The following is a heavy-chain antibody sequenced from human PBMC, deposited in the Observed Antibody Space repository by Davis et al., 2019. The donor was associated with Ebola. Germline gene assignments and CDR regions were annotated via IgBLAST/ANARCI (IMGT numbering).Heavy chain of an antibody. Sequence: MPSETLSLTCAVYGGSFSGYYWSWIRQPPGKGLEWIGDINHSGCTSYNPSLKSRVTISVDTSKNQFSLKLSSVTAADTAVYYCARESRDIVVVVAANPGYFDLWGRGTLVTVSS. CDR2: INHSGCT. J-gene: IGHJ2*01. V-gene: IGHV4-34*01. CDR3: ARESRDIVVVVAANPGYFDL. D-gene: IGHD2-15*01. CDR1: GGSFSGYY.